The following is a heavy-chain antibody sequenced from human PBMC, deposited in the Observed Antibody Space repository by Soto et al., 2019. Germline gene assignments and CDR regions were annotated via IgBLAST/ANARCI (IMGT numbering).Heavy chain of an antibody. CDR1: GGTFSSYA. V-gene: IGHV1-69*01. Sequence: QVQLVQSGAEVKKPGASVKVSCKASGGTFSSYAISWVRQAPGQGLEWMGGIIPIFGTANYAQKVQGRVTITAHESARTANMEVSSVRCKHTAVYNCARGLWFGELYYYYGVDVWGQGTTVTVSS. J-gene: IGHJ6*02. CDR3: ARGLWFGELYYYYGVDV. D-gene: IGHD3-10*01. CDR2: IIPIFGTA.